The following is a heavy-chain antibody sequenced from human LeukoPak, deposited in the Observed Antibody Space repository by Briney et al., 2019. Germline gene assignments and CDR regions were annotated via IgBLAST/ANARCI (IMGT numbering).Heavy chain of an antibody. J-gene: IGHJ6*04. CDR1: GGTFSSYA. D-gene: IGHD3-10*01. CDR2: IIPIFGTA. CDR3: ARYFFSGSGSYYSPSVYYYGMDV. V-gene: IGHV1-69*06. Sequence: ASVKVSCKASGGTFSSYAISWVRQAPGQGVEWMGVIIPIFGTANYAQKFQGRVMITADKSTSTDYMELSSLRSEDTAVYYCARYFFSGSGSYYSPSVYYYGMDVWGKGTTVTVSS.